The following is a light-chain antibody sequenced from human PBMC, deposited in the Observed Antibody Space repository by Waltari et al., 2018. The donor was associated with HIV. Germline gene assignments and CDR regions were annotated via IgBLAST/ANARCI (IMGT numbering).Light chain of an antibody. Sequence: PGESATLSCRASQSVSSYLAWYQQKPGQAPRLLIFDASNRAPGIPARFSGSGSGTDFTLTISSLEPEDIAVYYCQQRNNWPPLTFGQGTKLEIK. CDR3: QQRNNWPPLT. CDR2: DAS. CDR1: QSVSSY. J-gene: IGKJ2*01. V-gene: IGKV3-11*01.